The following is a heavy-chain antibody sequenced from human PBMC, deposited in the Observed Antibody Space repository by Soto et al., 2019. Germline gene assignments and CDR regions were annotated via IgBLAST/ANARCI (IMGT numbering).Heavy chain of an antibody. CDR1: GGTFSSYA. CDR3: ARGLGGGSYYYYYGMDV. D-gene: IGHD3-16*01. V-gene: IGHV1-69*13. J-gene: IGHJ6*02. Sequence: SVKVSCKASGGTFSSYAISWVRQAPGQGLEWMGGIIPIFGTANYAQKFQGRVTITADESTSTAYMELSSLRSEDTAVYYCARGLGGGSYYYYYGMDVWGQGTTVTVSS. CDR2: IIPIFGTA.